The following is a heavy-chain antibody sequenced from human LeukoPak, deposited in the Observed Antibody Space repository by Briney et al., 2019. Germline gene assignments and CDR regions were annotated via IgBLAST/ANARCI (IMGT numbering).Heavy chain of an antibody. J-gene: IGHJ4*02. CDR3: ALTETHNSGWYFLF. CDR1: GYTFTGYY. D-gene: IGHD6-19*01. Sequence: GASVKVSCKASGYTFTGYYMHWVRQAPGQGLEWMGWINPNSGGTNYAQKFQGWVTMTRDTSISTAYMELSRLRSDDTAVYYCALTETHNSGWYFLFWGQGTLVTVSS. CDR2: INPNSGGT. V-gene: IGHV1-2*04.